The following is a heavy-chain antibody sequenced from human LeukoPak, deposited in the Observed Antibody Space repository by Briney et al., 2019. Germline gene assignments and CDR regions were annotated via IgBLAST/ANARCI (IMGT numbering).Heavy chain of an antibody. CDR1: GFTFSTYA. Sequence: GGSLRLSCAASGFTFSTYAMSWVRQAPGEGLEWVSSVGGSGDRTYYADSVKGRFTVSRDNSRNTLYLQMNSLRPEDTAVYYCAKLYGAGGPRWFDAWGQGTLVTVSS. V-gene: IGHV3-23*01. D-gene: IGHD3-10*01. CDR3: AKLYGAGGPRWFDA. J-gene: IGHJ5*02. CDR2: VGGSGDRT.